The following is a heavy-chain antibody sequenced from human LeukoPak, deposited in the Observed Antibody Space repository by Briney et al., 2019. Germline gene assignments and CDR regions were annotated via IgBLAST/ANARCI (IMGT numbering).Heavy chain of an antibody. Sequence: GGSLRLSCAASGFTFSSYGMHWVRQAPGKGLEWVAVISYDGSNKYYADSVKGRFTISRDNSKNTLYLQMNSLRAEDTAVYYCANRKRQGDAFDIWGQGTMVTVSS. J-gene: IGHJ3*02. CDR1: GFTFSSYG. CDR2: ISYDGSNK. CDR3: ANRKRQGDAFDI. V-gene: IGHV3-30*18.